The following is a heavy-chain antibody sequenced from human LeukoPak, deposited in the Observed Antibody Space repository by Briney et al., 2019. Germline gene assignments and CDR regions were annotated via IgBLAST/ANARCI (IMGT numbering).Heavy chain of an antibody. J-gene: IGHJ4*02. V-gene: IGHV3-43*01. CDR1: GFTFEDYT. Sequence: GGSLRLSCAASGFTFEDYTMHWVRQAPGKGREWVSLISWDCVTTYYAHSVKGRFTISRDSSKNSLFLQMNSLRTEDAALYYCARDKTGTGIDYWGQGTLVTVSS. CDR3: ARDKTGTGIDY. CDR2: ISWDCVTT. D-gene: IGHD1-7*01.